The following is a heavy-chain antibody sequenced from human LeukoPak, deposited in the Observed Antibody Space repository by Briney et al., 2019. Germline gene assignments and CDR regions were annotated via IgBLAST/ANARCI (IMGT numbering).Heavy chain of an antibody. CDR1: GGSISSYY. V-gene: IGHV4-4*07. J-gene: IGHJ4*02. Sequence: PSETLSLTCTVSGGSISSYYWSWIRQPPGKGLEWIGRIYSSGNTHYNPSLKSRVTMSVDTSKNQFSLKLSSVTAADTAVYYCARAAGYSSSSGEFDYWGQGTLVTVSS. D-gene: IGHD6-6*01. CDR2: IYSSGNT. CDR3: ARAAGYSSSSGEFDY.